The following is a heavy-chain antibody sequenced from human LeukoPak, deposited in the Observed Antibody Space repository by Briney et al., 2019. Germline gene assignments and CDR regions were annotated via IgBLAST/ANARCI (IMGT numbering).Heavy chain of an antibody. CDR2: MSHTGAT. CDR1: GGSFSGYY. J-gene: IGHJ6*02. V-gene: IGHV4-34*01. CDR3: ARGLHYNILTGGMDV. D-gene: IGHD3-9*01. Sequence: SETLSLTCAVFGGSFSGYYWSWVRQSPEKGLEWIGEMSHTGATNYNPSLKSRVTVSVDTSKKQFSLNLRSVTAADTAVYYCARGLHYNILTGGMDVWGQGTTVIVSS.